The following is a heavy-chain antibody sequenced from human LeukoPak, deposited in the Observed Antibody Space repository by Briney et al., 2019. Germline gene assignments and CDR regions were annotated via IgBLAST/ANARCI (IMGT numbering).Heavy chain of an antibody. CDR3: APEHLDY. CDR1: RFTFSSYG. V-gene: IGHV3-30*03. D-gene: IGHD1/OR15-1a*01. CDR2: ISYDGSNK. Sequence: PGRSLRLSCAASRFTFSSYGMHWVRQAPGKGLEWVAVISYDGSNKYYADSVKGRFTISRDNSKNTLYLQMNSLRPEDTAVYYCAPEHLDYWGQGTLVTVSS. J-gene: IGHJ4*02.